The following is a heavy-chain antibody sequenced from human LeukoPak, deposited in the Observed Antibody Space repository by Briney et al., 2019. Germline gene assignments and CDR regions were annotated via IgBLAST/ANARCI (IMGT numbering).Heavy chain of an antibody. CDR2: IYYSGST. J-gene: IGHJ4*02. CDR1: GASVSSGDYY. D-gene: IGHD6-19*01. Sequence: PSETLSLTCTVSGASVSSGDYYWSWIRQLPGKGLEWIGYIYYSGSTYYNPSFKSRLTISVDTSKNQFSLKLSSVTAADTAVYYCARRRGNTSGFQGYYFDYWGQGTLVTVSS. CDR3: ARRRGNTSGFQGYYFDY. V-gene: IGHV4-31*03.